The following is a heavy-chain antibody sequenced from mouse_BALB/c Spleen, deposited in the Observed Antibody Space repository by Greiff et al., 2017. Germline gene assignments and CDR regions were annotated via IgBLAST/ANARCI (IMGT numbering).Heavy chain of an antibody. J-gene: IGHJ4*01. Sequence: MQVVESGPGLVAPSQSLSITCTVSGFSLTSYGVHWVRQPPGKGLEWLGVIWAGGSTNYNSALMSRLSISKDNSKSQVFLKMNSLQTDDTAMYYCARGYYYGSRNAMDYWGQGTSVTVSS. CDR2: IWAGGST. V-gene: IGHV2-9*02. CDR3: ARGYYYGSRNAMDY. D-gene: IGHD1-1*01. CDR1: GFSLTSYG.